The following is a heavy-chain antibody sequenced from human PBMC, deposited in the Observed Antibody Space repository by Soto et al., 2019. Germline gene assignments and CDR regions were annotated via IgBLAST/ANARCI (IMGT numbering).Heavy chain of an antibody. CDR3: ARDSEIAAADTYYGMDV. V-gene: IGHV4-59*01. D-gene: IGHD6-13*01. CDR2: ISYSGST. Sequence: SETLSLTCTVSGGTISSFSLSWVRQTPGKGLEWIGYISYSGSTNYNPSLNSRVTISVDTSKKQFSLKLTSVTTADTAVYYCARDSEIAAADTYYGMDVWGTGTTVTVSS. CDR1: GGTISSFS. J-gene: IGHJ6*04.